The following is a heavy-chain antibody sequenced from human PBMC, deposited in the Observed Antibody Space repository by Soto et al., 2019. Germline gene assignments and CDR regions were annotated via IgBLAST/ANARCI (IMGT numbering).Heavy chain of an antibody. CDR3: ARDSHRSAFSCYGYFDY. CDR1: EFIFSNYA. J-gene: IGHJ4*02. D-gene: IGHD5-12*01. Sequence: TGGSLRLSCAASEFIFSNYAMHWVRQAPGKGLEWVAGISNDGRNEYYADSVKGRFTISRDNSKNTLYLQMNSLRGEDTAVYYCARDSHRSAFSCYGYFDYRGQVTPVPASS. CDR2: ISNDGRNE. V-gene: IGHV3-30*01.